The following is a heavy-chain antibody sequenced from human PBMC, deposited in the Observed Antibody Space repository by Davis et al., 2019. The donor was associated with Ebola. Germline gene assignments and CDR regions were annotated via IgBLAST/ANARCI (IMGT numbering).Heavy chain of an antibody. CDR3: ARRERWGQEDY. Sequence: AASVKVSCKASGGTFSSFAISWVRQAPGQGLEWMGGITPIFGTANYAQKFQGSVTITADESTSTAYMELRGLRSEDTAVYYCARRERWGQEDYWGQGTLVTVSS. J-gene: IGHJ4*02. CDR2: ITPIFGTA. D-gene: IGHD1-26*01. V-gene: IGHV1-69*13. CDR1: GGTFSSFA.